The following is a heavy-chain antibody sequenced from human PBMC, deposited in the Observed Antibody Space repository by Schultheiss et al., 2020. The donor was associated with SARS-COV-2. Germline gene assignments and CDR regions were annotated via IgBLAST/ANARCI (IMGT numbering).Heavy chain of an antibody. CDR1: GFTFSSYG. J-gene: IGHJ4*02. CDR3: ARESNYGGNSQFDY. Sequence: GESLKISCAASGFTFSSYGMHWVRQAPGKGLEWVAVISYDGSNKYYADSVKGRFTISRDNSKNTLYLQMNSLRAEDTAVYYCARESNYGGNSQFDYWGQGTLVTVSS. CDR2: ISYDGSNK. V-gene: IGHV3-30*19. D-gene: IGHD4-23*01.